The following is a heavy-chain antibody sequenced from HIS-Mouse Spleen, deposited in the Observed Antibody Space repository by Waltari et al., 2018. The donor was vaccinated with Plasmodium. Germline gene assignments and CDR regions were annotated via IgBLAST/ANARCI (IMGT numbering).Heavy chain of an antibody. CDR3: ARGPAAAGNWRHYGMDV. Sequence: QVQLQESGPGLVTPSETLSLTCTVPGGSISSYYWSWIRQPAGKGLEWIGRIYTSGSTNYNPSLKSRVTMSVDTSKNQFSLKLSSVTAADTAVYYCARGPAAAGNWRHYGMDVWGQGTTVTVSS. CDR1: GGSISSYY. CDR2: IYTSGST. J-gene: IGHJ6*02. V-gene: IGHV4-4*07. D-gene: IGHD6-13*01.